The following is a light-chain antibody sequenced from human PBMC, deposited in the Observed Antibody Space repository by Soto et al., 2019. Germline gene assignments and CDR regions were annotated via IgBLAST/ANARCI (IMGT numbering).Light chain of an antibody. V-gene: IGKV3-15*01. CDR3: QQYERYST. CDR2: GAS. Sequence: EIVMTQSPATLSVSPGERATLSCRASQSVSSNLAWYQQKPGQAPRLLIYGASTRATGIPARFSGSGSGTEFTLTISGLQPDDSAAYYCQQYERYSTFGQGTKVDIK. J-gene: IGKJ1*01. CDR1: QSVSSN.